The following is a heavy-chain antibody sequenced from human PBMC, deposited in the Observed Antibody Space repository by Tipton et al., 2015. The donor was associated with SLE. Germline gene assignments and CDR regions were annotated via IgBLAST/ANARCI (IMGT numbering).Heavy chain of an antibody. CDR3: ARVLTLSYFDY. V-gene: IGHV3-30*01. J-gene: IGHJ4*02. Sequence: FTFSRDNSKNTLYLQMNSLRAEDTAVYYCARVLTLSYFDYWGQGTLVTVSS.